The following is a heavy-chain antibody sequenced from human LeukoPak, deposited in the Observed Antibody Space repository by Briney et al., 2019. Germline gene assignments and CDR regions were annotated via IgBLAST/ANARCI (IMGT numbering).Heavy chain of an antibody. CDR2: ITSSSSYI. CDR3: ARGHDYVWGSFRY. CDR1: GFMFSNYN. V-gene: IGHV3-21*06. Sequence: PGGSLRLSCAASGFMFSNYNINWVRQAPGKGLEWVSSITSSSSYIYYADSVRGRFTISRDNAKNSLFLQMNSLRVEGTAVYYCARGHDYVWGSFRYWGQGTLVTVSS. D-gene: IGHD3-16*02. J-gene: IGHJ4*02.